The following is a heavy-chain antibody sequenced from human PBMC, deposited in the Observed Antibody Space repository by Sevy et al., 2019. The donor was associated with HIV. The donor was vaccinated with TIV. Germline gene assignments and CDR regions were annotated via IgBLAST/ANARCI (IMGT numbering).Heavy chain of an antibody. V-gene: IGHV3-23*01. CDR1: GFTFSTYA. Sequence: GGSLRLSCAASGFTFSTYAMTWVRQAPGKGLEWVSVISYSGGSTYYADSVRGQFTISRDNSKNTLYLQMNSLRVEDTAVYYSAKDRVSGTYYTGDFDYWGQGTLVTVSS. D-gene: IGHD3-10*01. CDR3: AKDRVSGTYYTGDFDY. CDR2: ISYSGGST. J-gene: IGHJ4*02.